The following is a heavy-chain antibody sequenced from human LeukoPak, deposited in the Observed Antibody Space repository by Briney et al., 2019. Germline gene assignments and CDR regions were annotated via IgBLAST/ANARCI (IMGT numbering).Heavy chain of an antibody. CDR2: INPSGVGT. CDR1: GHTFTSYG. J-gene: IGHJ5*02. V-gene: IGHV1-46*01. CDR3: AREFVGASTNWFDP. Sequence: ASVKVSCKASGHTFTSYGISWVRQAPGQGLEWMGIINPSGVGTSYAQKFQGRVTVTRDTSTSTVYMELSSLRSEDTAVYYCAREFVGASTNWFDPWGQGTLVTVSS. D-gene: IGHD1-26*01.